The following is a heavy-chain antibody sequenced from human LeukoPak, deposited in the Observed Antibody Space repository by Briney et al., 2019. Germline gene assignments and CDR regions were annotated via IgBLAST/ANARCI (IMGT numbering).Heavy chain of an antibody. Sequence: PSETLSLTCSVSGGSISSFYWSWIRQPPGKGLEWIGYIYYSGNTNYNPSLKSRVTISVDTSKNQFSLKLTSVTAADTAVYYCARGGSYSGHADYWGQGTLVTVSS. CDR2: IYYSGNT. J-gene: IGHJ4*02. D-gene: IGHD1-26*01. CDR1: GGSISSFY. CDR3: ARGGSYSGHADY. V-gene: IGHV4-59*01.